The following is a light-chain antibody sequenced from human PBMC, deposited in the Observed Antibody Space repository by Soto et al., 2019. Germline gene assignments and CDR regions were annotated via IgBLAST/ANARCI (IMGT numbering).Light chain of an antibody. V-gene: IGLV2-8*01. CDR2: EVS. CDR1: SSDVGGYNY. Sequence: QSALTQPPSASGSPGQSVTISCTGTSSDVGGYNYVSWYQQHPGKVPKLMIYEVSKRPSGVPDRFSGSKSGNTAPLTVSGLQAEDEADYYCSSYAGSKNYVFGTATKLTVL. CDR3: SSYAGSKNYV. J-gene: IGLJ1*01.